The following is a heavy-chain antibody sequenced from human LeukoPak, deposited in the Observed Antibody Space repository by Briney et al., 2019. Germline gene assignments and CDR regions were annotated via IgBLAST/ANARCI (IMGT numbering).Heavy chain of an antibody. V-gene: IGHV1-2*02. Sequence: GASVKVSCKASGYTFTGYYTHWVRQAPGQGLEWMGWINPNSGGTDYAQKFQGRVTMTRDTSISTAYMELSRLRSDDTAVYYCARDPYGSGDYYFDYWGQGTLVTVSS. CDR1: GYTFTGYY. CDR2: INPNSGGT. J-gene: IGHJ4*02. CDR3: ARDPYGSGDYYFDY. D-gene: IGHD3-10*01.